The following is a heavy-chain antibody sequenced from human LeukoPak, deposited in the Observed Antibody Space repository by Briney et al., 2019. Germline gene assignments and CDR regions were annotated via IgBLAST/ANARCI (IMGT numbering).Heavy chain of an antibody. Sequence: PGGSLRLSCAASGFTFSSYSMNWVRQAPGKGLEWVSSISSSSSYIYYADSVKGRFTISRDNAKNSLYLQMNSLRAEDTAVYYCARDSEDSVRSNDAFDIWGQGTMVTVSS. CDR2: ISSSSSYI. J-gene: IGHJ3*02. CDR3: ARDSEDSVRSNDAFDI. V-gene: IGHV3-21*01. CDR1: GFTFSSYS. D-gene: IGHD1-26*01.